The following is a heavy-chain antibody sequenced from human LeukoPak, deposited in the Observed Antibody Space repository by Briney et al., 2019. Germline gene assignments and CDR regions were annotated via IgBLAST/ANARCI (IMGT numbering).Heavy chain of an antibody. D-gene: IGHD4-17*01. CDR3: ASLPTVTTGYYFDY. V-gene: IGHV3-74*01. J-gene: IGHJ4*02. CDR2: INSDGSST. Sequence: PGGSLRLSCAASGFTFSDYDMHWVRQAPGKGLVWVSRINSDGSSTSYADSVKGRFTISRDNAKNTLYLQMNSLRAEDTAVYYCASLPTVTTGYYFDYWGQGTLVTVSS. CDR1: GFTFSDYD.